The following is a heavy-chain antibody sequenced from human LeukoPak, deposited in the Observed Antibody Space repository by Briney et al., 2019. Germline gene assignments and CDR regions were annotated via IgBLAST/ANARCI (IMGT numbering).Heavy chain of an antibody. CDR2: ISGSGDST. CDR3: AKGDYVWGSYRFYY. V-gene: IGHV3-23*01. Sequence: GGSLRLSCAASGFTFSSYAMSWVRQAPGKGLEWVSAISGSGDSTYYADSVKGRFTISRDNSKNTLYLQMNSLRAEDTAVYYCAKGDYVWGSYRFYYWGQGTLVTVSS. D-gene: IGHD3-16*02. CDR1: GFTFSSYA. J-gene: IGHJ4*02.